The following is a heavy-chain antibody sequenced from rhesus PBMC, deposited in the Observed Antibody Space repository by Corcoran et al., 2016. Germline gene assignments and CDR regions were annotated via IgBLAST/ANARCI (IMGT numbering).Heavy chain of an antibody. Sequence: QVQLQESGPGVVKPSETLSLTCAVSGGSISDSYRWSWIRQPPGKGLEWIGYIYGSSTSTNYNPSLKSRVTSSKDTSKNQFSLKLSSVTAADTAVYYCARDKAAARNFDYWGQGVLVTVSS. CDR2: IYGSSTST. D-gene: IGHD6-43*01. CDR3: ARDKAAARNFDY. J-gene: IGHJ4*01. CDR1: GGSISDSYR. V-gene: IGHV4S10*01.